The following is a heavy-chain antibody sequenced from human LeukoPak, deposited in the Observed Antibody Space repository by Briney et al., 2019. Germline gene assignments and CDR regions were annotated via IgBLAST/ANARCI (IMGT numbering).Heavy chain of an antibody. V-gene: IGHV4-31*03. Sequence: SETLSLTCTVSGGSISSGGYYWSWIRQHPGKCLEWIGYIYYSGSTYYNPSLKSRVTISVDTSKNQFSLKLSSVTAADTAVYYCARAGKYCSSTSCPPFDYMDVWGKGTKVTVSS. CDR2: IYYSGST. J-gene: IGHJ6*03. CDR3: ARAGKYCSSTSCPPFDYMDV. D-gene: IGHD2-2*01. CDR1: GGSISSGGYY.